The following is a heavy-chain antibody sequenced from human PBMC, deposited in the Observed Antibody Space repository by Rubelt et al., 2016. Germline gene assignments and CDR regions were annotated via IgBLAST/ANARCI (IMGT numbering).Heavy chain of an antibody. J-gene: IGHJ5*02. D-gene: IGHD6-13*01. CDR2: IYYSGST. Sequence: QVQLQQWGAGLLKPSETLSLTCAVYGGSFSGYYWSWIRQPPGKGLEWIGYIYYSGSTNYNPPLRGVVTMSVDTSKNQLSLKVRSVTAADTAVYYCARDAVLGVAAGTGWFDPWGQGTLVTVSS. V-gene: IGHV4-34*11. CDR1: GGSFSGYY. CDR3: ARDAVLGVAAGTGWFDP.